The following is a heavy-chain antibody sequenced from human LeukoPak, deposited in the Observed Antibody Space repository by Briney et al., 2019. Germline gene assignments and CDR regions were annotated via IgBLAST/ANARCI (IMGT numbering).Heavy chain of an antibody. D-gene: IGHD4-23*01. CDR3: ARDYGGNPGFFDS. CDR1: GDSINSYY. J-gene: IGHJ4*02. Sequence: PSETLSLTCTVSGDSINSYYWSWIRQPPGKGLDWIGSIYYIGNSNYNPSLKSRVTISVDTSRNQFSLKVNSVTAADTAVYYCARDYGGNPGFFDSWGQGTLVTVSS. V-gene: IGHV4-59*01. CDR2: IYYIGNS.